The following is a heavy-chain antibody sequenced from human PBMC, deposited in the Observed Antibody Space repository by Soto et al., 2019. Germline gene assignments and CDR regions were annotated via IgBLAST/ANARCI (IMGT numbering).Heavy chain of an antibody. V-gene: IGHV3-30*03. CDR2: XSYDGSNK. CDR1: GFTFSSYG. CDR3: XXXXXXXXXXXXXXXGMDV. Sequence: QVQLVESGGGVVQPGRSLRLSCAASGFTFSSYGMHWVRQAXGXXXXXXXXXSYDGSNKYYADSVKGRFXISRDXXXXXXXXXXXXXXXXXXXXXXXXXXXXXXXXXXXXXXGMDVWGQGTTVTVSS. J-gene: IGHJ6*02.